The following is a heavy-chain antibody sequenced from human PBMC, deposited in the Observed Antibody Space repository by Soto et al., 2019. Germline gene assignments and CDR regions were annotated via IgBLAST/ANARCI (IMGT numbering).Heavy chain of an antibody. CDR1: GFNFNKYA. Sequence: EVQLLESGGGLVRPGESLRLSCAASGFNFNKYAMSWVRQAPGEGLEWVSGISCCGGTASYADYVKGRFTIARDDAKNTLYLDMNILRVEDTAEYYCAKADGQQWLLPHLENWGRGTLVTVS. J-gene: IGHJ4*02. V-gene: IGHV3-23*01. CDR2: ISCCGGTA. CDR3: AKADGQQWLLPHLEN. D-gene: IGHD6-19*01.